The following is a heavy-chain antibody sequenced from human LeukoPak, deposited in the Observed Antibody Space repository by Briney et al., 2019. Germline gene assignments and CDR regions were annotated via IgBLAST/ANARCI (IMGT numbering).Heavy chain of an antibody. CDR1: GYTFTGYY. Sequence: GASVKVSCKSSGYTFTGYYIHWVRQAPGQGLAWMGWINPNSGGTNSAQKFQGRVTLTRDTSISTAYLELSSLRSDDTAVYYCARDLGSGWIIVDYWGQGTLVTVSS. D-gene: IGHD6-19*01. CDR2: INPNSGGT. J-gene: IGHJ4*02. V-gene: IGHV1-2*02. CDR3: ARDLGSGWIIVDY.